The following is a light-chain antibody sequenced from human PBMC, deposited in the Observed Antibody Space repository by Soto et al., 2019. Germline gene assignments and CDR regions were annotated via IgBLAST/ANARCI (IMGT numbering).Light chain of an antibody. CDR1: QTINIF. CDR3: QQTSSTPQT. V-gene: IGKV1-39*01. CDR2: AAS. Sequence: DIQMTQSPSSLSASVGDRVTITGRASQTINIFLHWYQQKPGQAPTLLIYAASSLQSGVPSRFSGSGSGTVFTLTISSLQPEDFATYYCQQTSSTPQTFGGGTKVEIK. J-gene: IGKJ4*01.